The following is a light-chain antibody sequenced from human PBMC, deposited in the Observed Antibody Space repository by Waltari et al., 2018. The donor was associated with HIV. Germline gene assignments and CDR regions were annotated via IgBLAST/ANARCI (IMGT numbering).Light chain of an antibody. J-gene: IGKJ5*01. V-gene: IGKV3-20*01. CDR3: QQYGSSPIT. CDR1: QIVSGIY. CDR2: GAS. Sequence: IVLTQSPGTLSLSPGERATLSCRARQIVSGIYLAWYQQKPGQAPRLPIYGASSRATGIPDRFSGSGSGTDFTLTISRLEPEDFAVYYCQQYGSSPITFGQGTRLEIK.